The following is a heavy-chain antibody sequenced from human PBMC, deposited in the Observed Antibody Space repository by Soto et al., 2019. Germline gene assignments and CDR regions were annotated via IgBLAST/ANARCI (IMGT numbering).Heavy chain of an antibody. CDR1: GFSFSTVW. CDR3: ARGGLEPVDY. D-gene: IGHD1-1*01. V-gene: IGHV3-74*01. Sequence: EVQLVESGGDLVQPGGSLRLSCAASGFSFSTVWMHWVRQAPGKGLVLVSRINPEETTTTYADSVRGRFTISRDNAKNTLYLQMNRLRADDTAVYYCARGGLEPVDYWGQGTLVTVFS. J-gene: IGHJ4*02. CDR2: INPEETTT.